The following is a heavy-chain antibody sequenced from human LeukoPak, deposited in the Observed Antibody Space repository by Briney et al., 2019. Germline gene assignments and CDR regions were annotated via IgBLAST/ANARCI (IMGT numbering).Heavy chain of an antibody. CDR3: ARAGSLKHDAFDI. Sequence: ASVKVSCKASGGTFSSYAISWVRQAPGQGLEWMGGIIPIFGTANYAQKFQGRVTTTADESTSTAYMELSSLRFEDTAVYYCARAGSLKHDAFDIWGQGTMVTVSS. D-gene: IGHD3-10*01. J-gene: IGHJ3*02. CDR1: GGTFSSYA. CDR2: IIPIFGTA. V-gene: IGHV1-69*13.